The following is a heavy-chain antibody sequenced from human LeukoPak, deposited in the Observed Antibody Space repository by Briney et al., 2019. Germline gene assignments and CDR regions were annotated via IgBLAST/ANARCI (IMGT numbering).Heavy chain of an antibody. V-gene: IGHV3-11*01. CDR2: ISSSGSTI. Sequence: GGSLRLSCAASGFTFSDYYMSWIRQAPGKGLEWVSYISSSGSTIYYADSVKGRFTISRDNAKNSLYLQMNSLRAEDTAVYYCARVGLLWFGELLNNAFDIWGQGTMVTVSS. J-gene: IGHJ3*02. CDR1: GFTFSDYY. CDR3: ARVGLLWFGELLNNAFDI. D-gene: IGHD3-10*01.